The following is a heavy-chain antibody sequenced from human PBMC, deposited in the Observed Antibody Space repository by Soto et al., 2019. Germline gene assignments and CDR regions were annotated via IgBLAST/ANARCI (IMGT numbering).Heavy chain of an antibody. CDR2: ISGSGGST. Sequence: GGSLRLSCAASGFTFSSYAMSWVRQAPGKGLEWVSAISGSGGSTYYADSVKGRFTISRDNSKNTLYLQMNSLRAEDTAVYYCARASMPAANYYYYGMDVWGQGTKVTV. V-gene: IGHV3-23*01. CDR1: GFTFSSYA. D-gene: IGHD2-2*01. CDR3: ARASMPAANYYYYGMDV. J-gene: IGHJ6*02.